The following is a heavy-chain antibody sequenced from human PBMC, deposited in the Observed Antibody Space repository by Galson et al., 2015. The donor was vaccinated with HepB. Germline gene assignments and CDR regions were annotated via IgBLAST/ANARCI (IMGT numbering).Heavy chain of an antibody. D-gene: IGHD3-10*01. V-gene: IGHV3-30*18. CDR1: GFRFRSDG. J-gene: IGHJ4*02. CDR2: ISYDGGKE. Sequence: SLRLSCAASGFRFRSDGMHWVRQAPGKGLEWVAGISYDGGKEHYADSVKGRFTISRDNSEDTLYLLMNSLRAEDTAVYFCAKGGRSYLSDDVFYPGFDDWGQGTLVTVSS. CDR3: AKGGRSYLSDDVFYPGFDD.